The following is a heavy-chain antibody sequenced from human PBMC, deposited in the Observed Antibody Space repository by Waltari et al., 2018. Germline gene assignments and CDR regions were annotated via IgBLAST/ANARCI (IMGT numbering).Heavy chain of an antibody. J-gene: IGHJ4*02. V-gene: IGHV3-53*01. CDR1: GFTVSSNY. CDR2: IYSGGST. Sequence: EVQLVESGGGLIQPGGSLRLSCAASGFTVSSNYMSWVRQAPGMGLEWVSVIYSGGSTYYADSVKGRFTISRDNSKNTLYLQMNSLRAEDTAVYYCASLITGTTFDYWGQGTLVTVSS. CDR3: ASLITGTTFDY. D-gene: IGHD1-7*01.